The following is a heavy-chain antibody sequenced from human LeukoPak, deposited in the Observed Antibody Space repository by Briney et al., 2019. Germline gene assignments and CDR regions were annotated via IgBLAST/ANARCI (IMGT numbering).Heavy chain of an antibody. J-gene: IGHJ5*02. Sequence: PGGSLRLSCAASGFTFSTFAMTWVRQAPGKGLEWVSGVVGGGTTYYADSVKGRFTLSKDNSKKKVYLQLNSLRVEDTAIYYCAKDLHYNDGRWEFDPWGQGTLVTVSS. CDR1: GFTFSTFA. CDR3: AKDLHYNDGRWEFDP. CDR2: VVGGGTT. V-gene: IGHV3-23*01. D-gene: IGHD5-24*01.